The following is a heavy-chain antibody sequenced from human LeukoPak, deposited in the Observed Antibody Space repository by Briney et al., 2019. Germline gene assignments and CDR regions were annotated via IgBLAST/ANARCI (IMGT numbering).Heavy chain of an antibody. V-gene: IGHV1-69*04. CDR2: IIPILGIA. CDR1: GGTFSSYA. J-gene: IGHJ4*02. CDR3: ARSSYYDSSGYYYYFDY. D-gene: IGHD3-22*01. Sequence: ASVKVSCKASGGTFSSYAISWVRQAPGQGLEWMGRIIPILGIANYAQKFQGRVTITADKSTSTAYMELSSLRSEDTAVYYCARSSYYDSSGYYYYFDYWGQGTLVTVSS.